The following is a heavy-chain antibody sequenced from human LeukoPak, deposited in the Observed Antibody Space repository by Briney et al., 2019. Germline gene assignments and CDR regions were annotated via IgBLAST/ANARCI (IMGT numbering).Heavy chain of an antibody. Sequence: GGSLRLSCAASGFXFSDYYINWIRQAPGKGLEWVSYISGSSSYTNYADSVKGRFTISRDNAKNSLYLQMNSLRAEDTAVYYCARGARYSGSYYDYWGQGTLVTVSS. CDR3: ARGARYSGSYYDY. CDR1: GFXFSDYY. D-gene: IGHD1-26*01. CDR2: ISGSSSYT. V-gene: IGHV3-11*05. J-gene: IGHJ4*02.